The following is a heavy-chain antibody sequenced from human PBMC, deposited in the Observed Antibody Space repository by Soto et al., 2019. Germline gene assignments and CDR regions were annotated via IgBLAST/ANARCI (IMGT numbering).Heavy chain of an antibody. D-gene: IGHD3-3*01. CDR1: GGTFSSYA. CDR3: ARYDFWSGTDGVQNFDY. CDR2: IIPIFGTA. V-gene: IGHV1-69*01. J-gene: IGHJ4*02. Sequence: QVQLMQSGAEVKKPGSSVKVSCKASGGTFSSYAISWVRQAPGQGLEWMGGIIPIFGTANYAQKFQGRVTITAEESTRTAYMELSSLRSEDTAVYYCARYDFWSGTDGVQNFDYWGQGTLVTVSS.